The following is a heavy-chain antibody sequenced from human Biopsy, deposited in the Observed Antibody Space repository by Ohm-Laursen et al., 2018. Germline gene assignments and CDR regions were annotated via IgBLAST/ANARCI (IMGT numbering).Heavy chain of an antibody. CDR2: NIPILGTG. D-gene: IGHD2-2*01. J-gene: IGHJ6*02. V-gene: IGHV1-69*06. CDR1: GGTFSNYG. Sequence: SVKVSCKAPGGTFSNYGVNWVRQAPGQGLEWLGGNIPILGTGNYAQKFQDRVTVAADTSTSTATMELRSLRSDDTAVYYCARDYQPKIMTIHYYYYGMDVWGLGTTVTVSS. CDR3: ARDYQPKIMTIHYYYYGMDV.